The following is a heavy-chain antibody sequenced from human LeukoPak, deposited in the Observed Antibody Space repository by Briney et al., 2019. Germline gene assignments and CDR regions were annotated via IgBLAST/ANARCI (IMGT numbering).Heavy chain of an antibody. CDR1: GFTVSSNY. Sequence: PGGSLRLSCAASGFTVSSNYMSWVRQAPGKGLEWVSVIYSGGSTYYADSVKGRFTISRDNSKNTLYLQMNSLRAEDTAVYYCASSYYYGSGSLDVWGQGTTVTVSS. D-gene: IGHD3-10*01. J-gene: IGHJ6*02. CDR3: ASSYYYGSGSLDV. CDR2: IYSGGST. V-gene: IGHV3-53*01.